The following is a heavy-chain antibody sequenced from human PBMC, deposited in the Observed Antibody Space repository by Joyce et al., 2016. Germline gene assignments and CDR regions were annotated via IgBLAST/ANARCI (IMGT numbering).Heavy chain of an antibody. D-gene: IGHD1-26*01. Sequence: QVQLVESGGGVVQPGKSLRLSCSASEFTLSNYAMHWVRQAPGKGLGWVALISYDGTDEHYTDSVNGRFTISRDSAKNRVYLQMNSLRPEDTAMYYCANLQARWDEYWGQGTLVAASS. J-gene: IGHJ4*02. CDR2: ISYDGTDE. V-gene: IGHV3-30*18. CDR3: ANLQARWDEY. CDR1: EFTLSNYA.